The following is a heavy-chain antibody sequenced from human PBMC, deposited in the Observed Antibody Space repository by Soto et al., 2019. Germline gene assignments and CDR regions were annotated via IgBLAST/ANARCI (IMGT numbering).Heavy chain of an antibody. V-gene: IGHV3-30-3*01. CDR2: TSDDGDIQ. CDR3: ARAVDAAMDPLDY. J-gene: IGHJ4*02. CDR1: GFDFRKYA. D-gene: IGHD5-18*01. Sequence: RGGSLRLSCAASGFDFRKYAMHWVRQSPGKGPEWVAITSDDGDIQYYADSVKGRFTISRDNSKNTLYLQMTTLRSEDAAVYFCARAVDAAMDPLDYWGQGTLVTVSS.